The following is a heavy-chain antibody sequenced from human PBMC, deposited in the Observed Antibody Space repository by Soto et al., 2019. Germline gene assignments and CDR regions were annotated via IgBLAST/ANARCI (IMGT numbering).Heavy chain of an antibody. D-gene: IGHD2-15*01. CDR3: ARDKGYCSDTSCPDFDY. Sequence: ASVKVSCRASGGTLRCYSLSWVRLAPGQGLEWMGRVIPNLGVTNYAKKFQGRFTIVVDTSTSTAYMELNSLRYEDTAVYYCARDKGYCSDTSCPDFDYWGQGTLVTVSS. J-gene: IGHJ4*02. V-gene: IGHV1-69*04. CDR1: GGTLRCYS. CDR2: VIPNLGVT.